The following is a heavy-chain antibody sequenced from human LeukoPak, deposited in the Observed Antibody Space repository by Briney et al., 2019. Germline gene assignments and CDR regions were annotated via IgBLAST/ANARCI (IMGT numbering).Heavy chain of an antibody. CDR2: IYSGGST. Sequence: PGKGLEWVSVIYSGGSTYYADSVKGRFTISRDNSKNTLYLQMNSLRAEDTAVYYCADGMDVWGQGTTVTVSS. J-gene: IGHJ6*02. V-gene: IGHV3-53*01. CDR3: ADGMDV.